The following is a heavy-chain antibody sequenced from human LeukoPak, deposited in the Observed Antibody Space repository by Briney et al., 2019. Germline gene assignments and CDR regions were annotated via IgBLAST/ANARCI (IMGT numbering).Heavy chain of an antibody. D-gene: IGHD1-26*01. CDR3: AREFSGYIDF. CDR2: INPSGGGT. J-gene: IGHJ4*01. CDR1: GYTFINYY. V-gene: IGHV1-46*01. Sequence: GASVKVSCKASGYTFINYYMHWVRQAPGQGLEWMGIINPSGGGTSYAQKFQGRVTMTRDTSTSTVYMEVSSLRSEDTAVYYCAREFSGYIDFWGHGTLVTVSS.